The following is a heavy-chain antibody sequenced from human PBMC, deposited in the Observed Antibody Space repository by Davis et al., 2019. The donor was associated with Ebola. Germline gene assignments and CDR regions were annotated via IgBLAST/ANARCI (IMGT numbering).Heavy chain of an antibody. D-gene: IGHD3-3*01. CDR2: IIPIFGTA. Sequence: SVKVSCKASGGTFSSYAISWVRQAPGQGLVWMGGIIPIFGTANYAQKFQGRVTIIADESTSTAYMELSSLRSEDTAVYYCARDRVTIFGVVIISYGMDVWGQGTTVTVSS. CDR1: GGTFSSYA. J-gene: IGHJ6*02. V-gene: IGHV1-69*13. CDR3: ARDRVTIFGVVIISYGMDV.